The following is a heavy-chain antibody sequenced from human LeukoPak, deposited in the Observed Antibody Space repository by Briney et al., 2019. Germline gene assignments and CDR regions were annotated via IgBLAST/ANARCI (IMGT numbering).Heavy chain of an antibody. Sequence: GGSLRLSCAASGFTFSSYWMSWVRQAPEKGLEWVANINQGGSERYYVDSVRGRFTISRDNAKNSLYLQMNSLRADDTAVYYCTRDVTALDSWGQGTLVTVSS. CDR1: GFTFSSYW. V-gene: IGHV3-7*01. D-gene: IGHD2-2*01. J-gene: IGHJ4*02. CDR2: INQGGSER. CDR3: TRDVTALDS.